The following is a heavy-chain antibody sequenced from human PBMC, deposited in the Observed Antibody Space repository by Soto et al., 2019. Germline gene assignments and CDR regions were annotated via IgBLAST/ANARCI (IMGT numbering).Heavy chain of an antibody. D-gene: IGHD1-1*01. CDR3: ARDRLRYNWNDFPYYYYGMDV. J-gene: IGHJ6*02. Sequence: GSLRLSCAASGLTFSSYWMHWVRQAPGKGLVWVSRISTDGSVTTYADSVKGRFTISRDNAKNTLYLQMNSLRTEDTAVYYCARDRLRYNWNDFPYYYYGMDVWGQGTTVTVSS. CDR2: ISTDGSVT. CDR1: GLTFSSYW. V-gene: IGHV3-74*01.